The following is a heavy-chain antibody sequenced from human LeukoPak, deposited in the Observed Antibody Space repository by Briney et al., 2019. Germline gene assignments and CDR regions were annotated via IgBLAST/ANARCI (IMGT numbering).Heavy chain of an antibody. CDR2: IYPGDSDS. CDR1: GYSFPTYW. J-gene: IGHJ3*02. V-gene: IGHV5-51*01. CDR3: ASLRSYSDAFDI. Sequence: GESLKISCQGSGYSFPTYWIGWVRQMPGKGLEWMGIIYPGDSDSRYSPSFQGQVTMSADKSISTAYLQWSSLKASDTAMYYCASLRSYSDAFDIWGQGTMATVSS. D-gene: IGHD2-21*01.